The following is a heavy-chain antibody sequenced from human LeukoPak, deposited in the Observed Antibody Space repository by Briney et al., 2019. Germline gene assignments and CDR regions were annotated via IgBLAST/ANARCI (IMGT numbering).Heavy chain of an antibody. CDR3: ARSSEYSTTGYYFDY. CDR2: IIPIFGTA. V-gene: IGHV1-69*13. CDR1: GGTFSSYA. J-gene: IGHJ4*02. D-gene: IGHD6-6*01. Sequence: SVKVSCKASGGTFSSYAISWVRQAPGQGLEWMGGIIPIFGTANYAQKFQGRVTITADESTSTAYMELSSLRSEDTAVYHCARSSEYSTTGYYFDYWGQGTLVTVSS.